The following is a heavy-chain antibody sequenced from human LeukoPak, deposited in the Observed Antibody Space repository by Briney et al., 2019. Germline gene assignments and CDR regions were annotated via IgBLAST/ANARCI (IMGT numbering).Heavy chain of an antibody. CDR1: GYTFTSYG. V-gene: IGHV1-18*01. CDR2: ISAYNGNT. CDR3: ARDPPYYYDSSGYYTYYYYYMDV. D-gene: IGHD3-22*01. Sequence: ASVKVSCKASGYTFTSYGISWVRQAPGQGLEWMGWISAYNGNTNYAQKLQGRVTMTTDTSTSTAYMELGSLRSDDTAVYYCARDPPYYYDSSGYYTYYYYYMDVWGKGTTVTVSS. J-gene: IGHJ6*03.